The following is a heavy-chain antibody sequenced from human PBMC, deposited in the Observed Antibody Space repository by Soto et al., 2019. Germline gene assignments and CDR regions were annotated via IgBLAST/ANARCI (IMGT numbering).Heavy chain of an antibody. CDR2: ISGSGGST. Sequence: PGGSLRLSCAASGFTFSDDAMTWVRQAPGKGLEWVSAISGSGGSTYYADSVKGRFTISRDNSKNTLYLQMNSLRAEDTAVYYCAKNSMAKKDYGDTRRGMDVWGQGTTVTVSS. D-gene: IGHD4-17*01. J-gene: IGHJ6*02. CDR1: GFTFSDDA. V-gene: IGHV3-23*01. CDR3: AKNSMAKKDYGDTRRGMDV.